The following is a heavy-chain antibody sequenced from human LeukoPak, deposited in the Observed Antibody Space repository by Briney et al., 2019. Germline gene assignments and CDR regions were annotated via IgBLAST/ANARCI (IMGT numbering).Heavy chain of an antibody. CDR2: IYYSGST. Sequence: SETLSLTCIVSGGSISGNDYFWGWIRQPPGKGLEWIGSIYYSGSTYYNPSLKSRVTISVDTSKNQFSLKLSSVTAADTAVYYCAGHVLLWFGELLHSNWFDPWGQGTLVTVST. CDR1: GGSISGNDYF. J-gene: IGHJ5*02. D-gene: IGHD3-10*01. CDR3: AGHVLLWFGELLHSNWFDP. V-gene: IGHV4-39*01.